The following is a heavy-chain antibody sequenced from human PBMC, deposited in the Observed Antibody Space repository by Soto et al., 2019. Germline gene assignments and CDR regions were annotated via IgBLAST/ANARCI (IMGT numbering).Heavy chain of an antibody. CDR1: GFTFSLYT. J-gene: IGHJ5*02. D-gene: IGHD3-10*01. V-gene: IGHV3-21*01. Sequence: XGSLRLSCAASGFTFSLYTMVWVRQAPGKGLEWVSCVSPSSTYTYYSDSVKGRFTISRDDAKNSVYLQMNSLSAEDTALYCCEFALISPEGSFDPWGQGTLVTVSS. CDR3: EFALISPEGSFDP. CDR2: VSPSSTYT.